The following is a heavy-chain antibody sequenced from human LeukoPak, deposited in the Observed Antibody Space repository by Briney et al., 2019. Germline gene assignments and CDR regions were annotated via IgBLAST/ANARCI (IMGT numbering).Heavy chain of an antibody. D-gene: IGHD6-25*01. CDR1: GFTVSNNY. CDR2: VYSGGST. CDR3: ARVGGGYRAAAGRSNLNGIFDY. Sequence: GGSLRLSCAASGFTVSNNYMSWVRQAPGKGLEWVSSVYSGGSTYYADSVKGRFTISRDNSKNTLYLQMNSLRAEDTAVYYCARVGGGYRAAAGRSNLNGIFDYWGQGTLVTVSS. J-gene: IGHJ4*02. V-gene: IGHV3-53*01.